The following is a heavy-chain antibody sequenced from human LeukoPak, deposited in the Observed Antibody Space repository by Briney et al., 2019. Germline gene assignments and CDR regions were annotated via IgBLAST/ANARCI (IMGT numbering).Heavy chain of an antibody. J-gene: IGHJ3*02. D-gene: IGHD3-22*01. CDR3: ARVYDSSGQTTGDAFDI. CDR2: ISSSGSTI. V-gene: IGHV3-48*03. CDR1: GFTFSSYE. Sequence: GGSLRLCCAASGFTFSSYEMNWVRQAPGKGLEWVSYISSSGSTIYYADSVKGRFTISRDNAKNSLYLQMNSLRAEDTAVYYCARVYDSSGQTTGDAFDIWGQGTMVTVSS.